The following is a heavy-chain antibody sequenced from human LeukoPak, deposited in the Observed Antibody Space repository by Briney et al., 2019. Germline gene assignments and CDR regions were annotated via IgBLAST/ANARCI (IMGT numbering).Heavy chain of an antibody. CDR3: ARGRPGSSLPYYYYMDV. D-gene: IGHD2-15*01. V-gene: IGHV1-8*03. J-gene: IGHJ6*03. CDR1: GYTFTSYD. Sequence: ASVKVSCKASGYTFTSYDINWVRQATGQGLEWMGWMNPNSGNTGYAQKFQGRVTITRNTSISTAYMELSGLRSEDTAVYYCARGRPGSSLPYYYYMDVWGKGTTVTVSS. CDR2: MNPNSGNT.